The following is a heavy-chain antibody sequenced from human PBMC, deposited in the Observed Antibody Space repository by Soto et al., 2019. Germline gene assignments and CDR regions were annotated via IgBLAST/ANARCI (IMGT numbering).Heavy chain of an antibody. CDR2: IYYSGST. D-gene: IGHD4-17*01. CDR1: GGSISSSSYY. CDR3: ARHGILSTVTNYFDY. J-gene: IGHJ4*02. V-gene: IGHV4-39*01. Sequence: PSETLSLTCTVSGGSISSSSYYWGWIRQPPGKGLEWIGSIYYSGSTYYNPSLKSRVTISVDTSKNQFSMKLSSVTAADTAVYYCARHGILSTVTNYFDYGGQVTLGTV.